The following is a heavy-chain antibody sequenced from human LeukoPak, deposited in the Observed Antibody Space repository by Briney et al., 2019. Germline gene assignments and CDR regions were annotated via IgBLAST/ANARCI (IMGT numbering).Heavy chain of an antibody. CDR3: ARYSGSYYYPPAWDL. V-gene: IGHV3-23*01. CDR1: GFTFSSYA. CDR2: TSTSGGSA. Sequence: GGSLRLSCAASGFTFSSYAMSWVRQAPGKGLEWVSATSTSGGSAYYADSVKGRFTISRDNPKNTLYLQMDSLRADDTAVYYCARYSGSYYYPPAWDLWGQGTLVTVSS. J-gene: IGHJ4*02. D-gene: IGHD1-26*01.